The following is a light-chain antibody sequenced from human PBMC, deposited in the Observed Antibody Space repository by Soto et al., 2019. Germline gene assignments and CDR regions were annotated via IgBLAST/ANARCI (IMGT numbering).Light chain of an antibody. CDR1: SSVIGSYNL. J-gene: IGLJ2*01. CDR3: CSYVGSVA. CDR2: EVF. Sequence: QSALTQPASMSGSPGQSITISCTGTSSVIGSYNLVSWYQQHPGKAPRVLLYEVFTRPSGVSNRFSGSISGNTAYLTISGLQAEDEADYYCCSYVGSVAFGGGTKLTVL. V-gene: IGLV2-23*02.